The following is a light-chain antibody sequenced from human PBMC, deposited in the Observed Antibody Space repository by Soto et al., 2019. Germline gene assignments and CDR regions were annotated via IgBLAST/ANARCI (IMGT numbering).Light chain of an antibody. Sequence: DIQMTQSPSSLSASVGDRVPITCRSSQTISTYLNWYQQKPGKAPRLLIYDASSLLSGVPSRFSGSGSGTDFTLTIASLHPEDFSTYYCQQSDSTPYTFGQGTQVEI. CDR3: QQSDSTPYT. V-gene: IGKV1-39*01. J-gene: IGKJ2*01. CDR1: QTISTY. CDR2: DAS.